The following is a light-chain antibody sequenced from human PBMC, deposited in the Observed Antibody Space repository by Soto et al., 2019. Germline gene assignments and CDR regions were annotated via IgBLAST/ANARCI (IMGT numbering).Light chain of an antibody. V-gene: IGKV1-39*01. CDR3: QQSYSSPRT. J-gene: IGKJ1*01. CDR2: AAS. Sequence: DIQMTQSPSSLSASVGGRVTITCRASQNINNYLNWYQQKPGKAPKLMIYAASTLQRGVPSRFSGSGSGTDFTLTISSLQPEDFATYYCQQSYSSPRTFGQGTKVDIK. CDR1: QNINNY.